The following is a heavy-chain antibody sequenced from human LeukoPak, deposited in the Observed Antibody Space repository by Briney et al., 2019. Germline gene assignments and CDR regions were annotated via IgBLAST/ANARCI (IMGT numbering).Heavy chain of an antibody. D-gene: IGHD3-9*01. V-gene: IGHV4-30-2*02. CDR2: IYHSGST. CDR3: ARSNYDILTGYYTGIDY. J-gene: IGHJ4*02. Sequence: SETLSLTCAVSGGSISSGGYSWSWIRQPPGKGLEWIGYIYHSGSTYYNPSLKSRVTISVDTSKNQFSLKLSSVTAADTAVYYCARSNYDILTGYYTGIDYWGQGTLVTVSS. CDR1: GGSISSGGYS.